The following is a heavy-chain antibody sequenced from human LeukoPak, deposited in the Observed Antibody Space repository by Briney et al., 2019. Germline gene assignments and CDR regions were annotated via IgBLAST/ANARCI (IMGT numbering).Heavy chain of an antibody. V-gene: IGHV3-53*01. Sequence: GGSLRLSCAASGFTVSSNYMSWVRQAPGKGLEWVSIIYSGGSTFYADSVKGRFTISRDNAKKSLYLQMNSLRAEDTAVYYCARDSDEYCSGGACSAFDHWGQGTLVTVSS. J-gene: IGHJ4*02. CDR1: GFTVSSNY. CDR3: ARDSDEYCSGGACSAFDH. CDR2: IYSGGST. D-gene: IGHD2-15*01.